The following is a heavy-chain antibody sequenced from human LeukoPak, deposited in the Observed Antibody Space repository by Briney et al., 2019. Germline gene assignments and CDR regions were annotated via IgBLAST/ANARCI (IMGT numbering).Heavy chain of an antibody. D-gene: IGHD5-18*01. CDR3: AILVFSVQPFDY. Sequence: EASVKVSCKASGYTFTSYGISWVRQAPGQGLEWMGWISAYNGNTNYAQKLQGRVTMTTDTSTSTAYMELRSLRSDDTAVYYCAILVFSVQPFDYWGQGTLVTVSS. J-gene: IGHJ4*02. CDR2: ISAYNGNT. CDR1: GYTFTSYG. V-gene: IGHV1-18*01.